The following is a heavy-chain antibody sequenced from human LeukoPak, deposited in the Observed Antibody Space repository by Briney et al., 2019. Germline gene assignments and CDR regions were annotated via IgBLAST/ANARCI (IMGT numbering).Heavy chain of an antibody. CDR1: GFTFSSYA. D-gene: IGHD5-12*01. CDR3: AREVATIDSHDAFDI. V-gene: IGHV3-30*01. Sequence: GRSLRLSCAPSGFTFSSYAMHWVRQAPGKGLEWVAVIPYDGSNKYYADSVKGRFTISRDNSKNTLYLQMNSLRAEDTAVYYCAREVATIDSHDAFDIWGQGTMVTVSS. J-gene: IGHJ3*02. CDR2: IPYDGSNK.